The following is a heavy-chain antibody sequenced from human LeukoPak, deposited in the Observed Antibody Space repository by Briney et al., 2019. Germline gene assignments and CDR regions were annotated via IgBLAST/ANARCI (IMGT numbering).Heavy chain of an antibody. CDR2: ISWDGGST. CDR1: GFTFDDYA. CDR3: AKDKRVTIFGVVLIKTDAFDI. J-gene: IGHJ3*02. Sequence: QPGGSLRLSCAASGFTFDDYAMHWVRHAPGKGLEWVSLISWDGGSTYYADSVKGRFTISRDNSKNSLYLQMNSLRAEDTAVYYCAKDKRVTIFGVVLIKTDAFDIWGQGTMVTVSS. D-gene: IGHD3-3*01. V-gene: IGHV3-43D*03.